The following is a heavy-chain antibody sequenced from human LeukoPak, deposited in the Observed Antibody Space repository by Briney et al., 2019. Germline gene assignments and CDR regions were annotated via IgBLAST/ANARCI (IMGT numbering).Heavy chain of an antibody. V-gene: IGHV3-23*01. CDR1: GFTFSSYA. J-gene: IGHJ4*02. CDR3: VKGAAPGPRRFDY. Sequence: GGSLRLSCAASGFTFSSYAMSWVRQAPGKGLEWVSIISGSGGSTYHADSVKGRFTISRDNSKNTLYLQMNSLRVEDTAIYYCVKGAAPGPRRFDYWGQGTLVTVSS. CDR2: ISGSGGST. D-gene: IGHD6-13*01.